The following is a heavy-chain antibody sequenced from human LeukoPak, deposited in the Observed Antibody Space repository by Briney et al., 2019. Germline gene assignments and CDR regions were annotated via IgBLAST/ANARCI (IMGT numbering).Heavy chain of an antibody. J-gene: IGHJ4*02. CDR1: GFTFSSYT. CDR2: ISSSSSHI. Sequence: GRSLRLSCAASGFTFSSYTMNWVHQAPGKGLEWVSSISSSSSHIYYADSVKGRFTISRDNAKNSLYLQVNSLRAGDTAVYYCARVVPGTGFFYWGQGTLVTVSS. CDR3: ARVVPGTGFFY. D-gene: IGHD2-8*02. V-gene: IGHV3-21*01.